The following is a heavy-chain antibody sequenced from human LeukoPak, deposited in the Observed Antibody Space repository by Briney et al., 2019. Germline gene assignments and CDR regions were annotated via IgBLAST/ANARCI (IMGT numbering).Heavy chain of an antibody. CDR1: EFTYQNYA. Sequence: GGSPRLPCGAWEFTYQNYAMMCLPDAPGKGRECVSGISGGGGSTYYADSVKGRFTISRDNSKNTLYLQMNSLRAEDTALYYCAKGSGINHYYWIDPWGQGTLVTVSS. V-gene: IGHV3-23*01. J-gene: IGHJ5*02. D-gene: IGHD3-10*01. CDR3: AKGSGINHYYWIDP. CDR2: ISGGGGST.